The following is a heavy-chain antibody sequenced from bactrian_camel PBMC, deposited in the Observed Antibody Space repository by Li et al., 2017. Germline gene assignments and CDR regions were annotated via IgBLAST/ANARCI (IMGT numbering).Heavy chain of an antibody. V-gene: IGHV3S6*01. CDR2: INVDSSDT. Sequence: HVQLVESGGGLVQPGGSLRLSCAASGFLFSSYVMSWVRQRPGKGLEWVSVINVDSSDTYYSNSVRGRFTISRDNAENKLYLQMNSLKTEDTAMYYCTNSRERYSDYVHVYWGQGTQVTVS. J-gene: IGHJ4*01. CDR1: GFLFSSYV. D-gene: IGHD4*01. CDR3: TNSRERYSDYVHVY.